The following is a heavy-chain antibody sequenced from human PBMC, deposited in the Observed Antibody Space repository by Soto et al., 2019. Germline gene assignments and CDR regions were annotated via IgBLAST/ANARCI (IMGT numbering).Heavy chain of an antibody. J-gene: IGHJ5*02. Sequence: QVQLQESGPGLVKPSGTLSLTCAVSGGSISSSNWWSWVRQPPGKGLEWIGEIYHSGSTNYNPSLKSRVTISVDKSKNQFSLKLSSVTAADTAVYYCARTAKGYCSGGSCTNLSFDPWGQGTLVTVSS. CDR2: IYHSGST. CDR1: GGSISSSNW. V-gene: IGHV4-4*02. D-gene: IGHD2-15*01. CDR3: ARTAKGYCSGGSCTNLSFDP.